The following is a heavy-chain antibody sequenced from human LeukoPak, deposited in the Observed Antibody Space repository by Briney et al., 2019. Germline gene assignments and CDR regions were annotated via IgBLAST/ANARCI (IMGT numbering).Heavy chain of an antibody. CDR2: IYISGST. CDR3: ARALVGYYDSSGDFDY. D-gene: IGHD3-22*01. J-gene: IGHJ4*02. Sequence: SETLSLTCTVSGGSISSYYWSWIRQPAGKGLEWIGRIYISGSTNYNPSLKSRVTMSVDTSKNHFSLNLSSVTAADTAVYYCARALVGYYDSSGDFDYWGQGTLVTVSS. V-gene: IGHV4-4*07. CDR1: GGSISSYY.